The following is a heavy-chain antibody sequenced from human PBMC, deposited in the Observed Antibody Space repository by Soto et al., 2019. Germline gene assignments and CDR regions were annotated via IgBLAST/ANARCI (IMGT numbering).Heavy chain of an antibody. CDR3: AHRPIVGAAI. V-gene: IGHV4-4*02. CDR1: GGSISNSNW. CDR2: IFHSGST. J-gene: IGHJ4*02. D-gene: IGHD1-26*01. Sequence: QVQLQESGPGLVKPSGTLSLTCAVFGGSISNSNWWTWVRQPPGKGLDWIGEIFHSGSTNYNSSLMGRVTLIGNKANNQFSLKLSSVTAADTAVYYCAHRPIVGAAIWGQGTLVTVSS.